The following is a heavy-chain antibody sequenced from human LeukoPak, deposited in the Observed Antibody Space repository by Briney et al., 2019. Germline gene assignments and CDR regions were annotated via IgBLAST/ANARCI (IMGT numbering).Heavy chain of an antibody. CDR3: ARAYDYAKKIDY. J-gene: IGHJ4*02. V-gene: IGHV4-61*08. CDR2: IYYSGST. Sequence: SETLSLTCTVSGGSISSGGYYWSWIRQHPGKGLEWIGYIYYSGSTYYNPSLKSRVTISVDTSKNQFSLKLSSVTAADTAVYYCARAYDYAKKIDYWGQGTLVTVSS. D-gene: IGHD4-17*01. CDR1: GGSISSGGYY.